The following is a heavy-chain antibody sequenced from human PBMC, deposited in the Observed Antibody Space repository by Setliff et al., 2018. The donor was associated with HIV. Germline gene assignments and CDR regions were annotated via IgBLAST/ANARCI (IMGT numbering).Heavy chain of an antibody. CDR1: GGSITSSTYY. J-gene: IGHJ4*02. Sequence: SETLSLTCTVSGGSITSSTYYWDWIRQPPGKGLEWIGSIFYSGSTYYNPSVKSRVTISIDTSKNQFSLRLSSVAAADTAVYYCARDHKYYYDSSGLDYWGQGTLVTVSS. CDR2: IFYSGST. D-gene: IGHD3-22*01. V-gene: IGHV4-39*07. CDR3: ARDHKYYYDSSGLDY.